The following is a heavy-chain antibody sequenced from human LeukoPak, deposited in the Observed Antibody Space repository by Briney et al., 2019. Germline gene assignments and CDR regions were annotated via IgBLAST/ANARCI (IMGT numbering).Heavy chain of an antibody. J-gene: IGHJ5*02. CDR2: LFHSGTT. CDR1: GFTFSSYS. CDR3: ARDSRSGWGNWFDP. D-gene: IGHD6-19*01. V-gene: IGHV4-38-2*02. Sequence: GSLRLSCAASGFTFSSYSMNWVRQAPGKGLEWIGSLFHSGTTYYNSSLKSRVTISVDTSKNQFSLKLSSVTAADTAVYYCARDSRSGWGNWFDPWGQGTLVTVSS.